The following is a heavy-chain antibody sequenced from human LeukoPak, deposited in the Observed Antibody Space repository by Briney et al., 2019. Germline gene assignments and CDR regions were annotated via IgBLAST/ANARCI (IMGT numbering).Heavy chain of an antibody. CDR2: IDRDSSIT. D-gene: IGHD6-19*01. J-gene: IGHJ4*02. Sequence: GGSLRLSCAASGYTFSRSSMNWVRQAPGKGLEWVPFIDRDSSITYYADSVRGRFIISRDNARNSLFLQMNSLRAEDTAVYFCATYDSGWYLTYWGQGTLVTVSS. CDR1: GYTFSRSS. CDR3: ATYDSGWYLTY. V-gene: IGHV3-48*01.